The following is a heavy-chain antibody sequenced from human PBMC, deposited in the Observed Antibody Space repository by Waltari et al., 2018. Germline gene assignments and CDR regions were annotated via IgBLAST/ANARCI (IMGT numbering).Heavy chain of an antibody. Sequence: QVQLQESGPGLVKPSETLSLTCAVSGYSISSGYYWGWIRQPPGKGLEWIGSIYHSGNTYYNPSLKKRVAISVDTSKHQFSLKLSSVTAADTAVYYCARVKTNWFDPWGQGTLVTVSS. CDR3: ARVKTNWFDP. J-gene: IGHJ5*02. CDR2: IYHSGNT. V-gene: IGHV4-38-2*01. CDR1: GYSISSGYY.